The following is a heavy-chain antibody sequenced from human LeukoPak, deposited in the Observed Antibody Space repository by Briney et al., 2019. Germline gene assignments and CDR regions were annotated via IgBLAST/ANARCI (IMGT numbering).Heavy chain of an antibody. CDR1: GFTFSTYA. Sequence: GGSLRLSCAASGFTFSTYAMSWVRQAPGKGLEWVSYISSSGSDIYYADSVKGRFTISRDNAKNSLYLHMNSLRAEDTAVYYCARDYGGSSPFDYWGQGTLVTVSS. CDR3: ARDYGGSSPFDY. D-gene: IGHD4-23*01. J-gene: IGHJ4*02. CDR2: ISSSGSDI. V-gene: IGHV3-21*05.